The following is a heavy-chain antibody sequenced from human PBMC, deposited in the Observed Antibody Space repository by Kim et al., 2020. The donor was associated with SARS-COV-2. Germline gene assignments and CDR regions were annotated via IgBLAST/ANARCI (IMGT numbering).Heavy chain of an antibody. V-gene: IGHV3-30-3*01. CDR1: GFTFSSYA. Sequence: GGSLRLSCAASGFTFSSYAMHWVRQAPGKGLEWVAVISYDGSNKYYADSVKGRFTISRDNSKNTLYLQMNSLRAEDTAVYYCARDKRILSLKVNWFDPWGQGTLVTVSS. CDR2: ISYDGSNK. D-gene: IGHD2-15*01. CDR3: ARDKRILSLKVNWFDP. J-gene: IGHJ5*02.